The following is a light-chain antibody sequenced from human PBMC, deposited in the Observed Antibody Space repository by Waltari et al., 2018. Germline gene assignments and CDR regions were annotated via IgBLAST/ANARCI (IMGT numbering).Light chain of an antibody. CDR3: CSYAHSSRVV. CDR1: SSYVGSYNL. V-gene: IGLV2-23*01. J-gene: IGLJ2*01. CDR2: EGT. Sequence: QSALTQPASVSGSPGQSITISCTGTSSYVGSYNLFSWYQHYPGKAPKLMIYEGTKRPSGVSNRFSGSKSGNTASLTISGLQAEDEADYHCCSYAHSSRVVFGGGTKVTVL.